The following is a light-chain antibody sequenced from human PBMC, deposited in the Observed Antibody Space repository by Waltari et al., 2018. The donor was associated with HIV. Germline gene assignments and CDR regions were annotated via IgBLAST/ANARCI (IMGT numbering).Light chain of an antibody. J-gene: IGLJ2*01. CDR1: SSDVGGYDH. Sequence: QSALTQTASVSGSPGQSITISCTGTSSDVGGYDHVSWYQQHPGKAPKLVIYEVYKRPSGISHRFSGSKSGNTASLTISGLQAEDEADYFCSSYTSSNTLVFGGGTKVTVL. CDR3: SSYTSSNTLV. CDR2: EVY. V-gene: IGLV2-14*01.